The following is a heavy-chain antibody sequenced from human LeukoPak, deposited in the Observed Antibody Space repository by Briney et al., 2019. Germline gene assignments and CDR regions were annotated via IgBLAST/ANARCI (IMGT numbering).Heavy chain of an antibody. V-gene: IGHV3-64D*08. J-gene: IGHJ4*02. CDR2: IGKDGDTT. D-gene: IGHD3-10*01. CDR3: VRDLWGFDY. CDR1: GFSFSDLA. Sequence: PGGSPRLSCSASGFSFSDLAMHWVRQALGKRLEYVSFIGKDGDTTYYADSVKGRFTISRDNSRNTLYLLMNSLTAEDTALYYCVRDLWGFDYWGQGTLVTVSS.